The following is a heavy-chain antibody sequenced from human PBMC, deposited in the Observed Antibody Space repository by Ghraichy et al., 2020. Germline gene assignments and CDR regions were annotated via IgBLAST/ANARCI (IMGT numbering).Heavy chain of an antibody. V-gene: IGHV1-69*13. J-gene: IGHJ3*02. CDR2: IIPIFGTA. CDR3: ARSSNVYYYDSSGYYYKAFDI. CDR1: GGTFSSYA. Sequence: SVKVSCKASGGTFSSYAISWVRQAPGQGLEWMGGIIPIFGTANYAQKFQGRVTITADESTSTAYMELSSLRSEDTAVYYCARSSNVYYYDSSGYYYKAFDIWGQGTMVTVSS. D-gene: IGHD3-22*01.